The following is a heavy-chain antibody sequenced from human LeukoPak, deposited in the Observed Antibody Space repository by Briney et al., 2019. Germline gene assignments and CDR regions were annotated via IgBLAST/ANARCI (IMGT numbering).Heavy chain of an antibody. Sequence: GASVKVSCKASGYTLTDYYMHWVRQAPGQGLEWMGRINPNSGGTNYAQKFQGRVTMTRNTSISTAYMELSGLRSEDTAVYYCARQSGSGSYHYGMDVWGQGTTVTVSS. D-gene: IGHD1-26*01. CDR2: INPNSGGT. CDR1: GYTLTDYY. CDR3: ARQSGSGSYHYGMDV. V-gene: IGHV1-2*06. J-gene: IGHJ6*02.